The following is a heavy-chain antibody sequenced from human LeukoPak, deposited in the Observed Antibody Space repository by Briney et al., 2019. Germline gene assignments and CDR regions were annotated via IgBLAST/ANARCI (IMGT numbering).Heavy chain of an antibody. D-gene: IGHD2-2*01. V-gene: IGHV3-21*01. Sequence: GGSLRLSCAASGSTFSSYSMNWVRQAPGKGLEWVSSISSSSSYIYYADSVKGRFTISRDNAKNSLYLQMNSLRAEDTAVYYCARDRIVYCSSTSCYSDAFDIWGQGTMVTVSS. CDR1: GSTFSSYS. J-gene: IGHJ3*02. CDR3: ARDRIVYCSSTSCYSDAFDI. CDR2: ISSSSSYI.